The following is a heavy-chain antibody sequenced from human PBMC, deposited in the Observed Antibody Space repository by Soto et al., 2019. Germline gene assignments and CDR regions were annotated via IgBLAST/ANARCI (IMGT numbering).Heavy chain of an antibody. CDR3: ASHYGDNGWFDP. Sequence: EVQLVESGGGLVKPGGSLRLSCAASGFTFSAYNMNWVRQPPGKGLEWVSSITSSSSSIYYADSLKGRFTISRDNAKNSLDLQMNSLGAEDPAVYYCASHYGDNGWFDPWGQGTLVTVSS. V-gene: IGHV3-21*06. D-gene: IGHD4-17*01. CDR1: GFTFSAYN. J-gene: IGHJ5*02. CDR2: ITSSSSSI.